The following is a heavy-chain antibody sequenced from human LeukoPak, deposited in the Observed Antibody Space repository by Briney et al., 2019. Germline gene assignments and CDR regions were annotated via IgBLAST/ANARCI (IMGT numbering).Heavy chain of an antibody. J-gene: IGHJ3*02. D-gene: IGHD3-22*01. Sequence: PGGSLRLSCAGSGFTFSTYWMTWVRQAPGKGLEWVASIKEDGTEKYYVDSVNGRFTISRDNAKKSLYLQMNSLRAEDTAVYYCASYYDGSGYYDAFDIWGQGTMVTVSS. CDR1: GFTFSTYW. V-gene: IGHV3-7*05. CDR2: IKEDGTEK. CDR3: ASYYDGSGYYDAFDI.